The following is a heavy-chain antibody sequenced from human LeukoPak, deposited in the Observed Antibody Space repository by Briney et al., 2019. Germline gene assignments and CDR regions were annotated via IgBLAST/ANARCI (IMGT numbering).Heavy chain of an antibody. CDR3: ARDQEAFGY. CDR2: IYPRDGST. CDR1: GYSFTSNY. J-gene: IGHJ4*02. V-gene: IGHV1-46*01. Sequence: ASVKVSCKASGYSFTSNYIHWVRQAPGQGLEWMGMIYPRDGSTSYAQKFQGRVTVTRDTSTSTVHMELSGLRSEDTAVYYCARDQEAFGYWGQGTLVTVSP.